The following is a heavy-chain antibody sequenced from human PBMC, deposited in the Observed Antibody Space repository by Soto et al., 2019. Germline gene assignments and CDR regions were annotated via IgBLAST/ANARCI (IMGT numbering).Heavy chain of an antibody. Sequence: GSLRLSCSASGXTFSSYSMSWVRQAPGRGLELVSAIIDDGGRAYCAESVKGRFTISRYNSKNTLSLQMNSLRAEDTALYSCAKDKMEQWLVGGYFDYWGQGTQGTVSS. D-gene: IGHD6-19*01. J-gene: IGHJ4*02. V-gene: IGHV3-23*01. CDR2: IIDDGGRA. CDR1: GXTFSSYS. CDR3: AKDKMEQWLVGGYFDY.